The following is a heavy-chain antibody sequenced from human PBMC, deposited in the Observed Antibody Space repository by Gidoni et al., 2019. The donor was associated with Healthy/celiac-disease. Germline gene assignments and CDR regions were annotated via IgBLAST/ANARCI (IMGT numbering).Heavy chain of an antibody. CDR1: GFPLSTSGMR. CDR2: IDWDDDK. D-gene: IGHD3-10*01. Sequence: QVTLKESGPALVKPTQTLTLTCTFSGFPLSTSGMRVSWIRQPPGKALEWLARIDWDDDKFYSTSLKTRLTISKDTSKNQVVLTMTNMDPVDTATYYCARTSQSDESLYYYGSGSYYDYFDYWGQGTLVTVSS. CDR3: ARTSQSDESLYYYGSGSYYDYFDY. V-gene: IGHV2-70*04. J-gene: IGHJ4*02.